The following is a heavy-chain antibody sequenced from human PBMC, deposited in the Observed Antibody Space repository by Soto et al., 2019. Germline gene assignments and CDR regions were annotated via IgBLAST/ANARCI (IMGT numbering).Heavy chain of an antibody. Sequence: QVQLQESGPGLVKPSQTLSLMCTVSGAPISGGDYHWSWIRQPPGKGLEWIGYIFPSGATHYNSSLGRRITMSVETSKSPFSLKLTSVTAADAAVYFCARGSAAKRYFDLWGRGTLVTVSS. J-gene: IGHJ2*01. CDR3: ARGSAAKRYFDL. D-gene: IGHD5-18*01. CDR2: IFPSGAT. CDR1: GAPISGGDYH. V-gene: IGHV4-30-4*01.